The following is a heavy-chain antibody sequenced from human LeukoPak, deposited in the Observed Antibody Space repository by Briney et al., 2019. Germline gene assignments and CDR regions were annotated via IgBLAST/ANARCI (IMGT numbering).Heavy chain of an antibody. J-gene: IGHJ4*02. Sequence: RRSLRLSCAPSGFTFSSYAMHWVRQAPGKGLEWVAVISYDVSKKYYTDSVKGRFTIPRNNSMNTLYLQMNSMRAEDTAVYYCARGGYYYDSSGIDYWGQGTMVTVSS. CDR1: GFTFSSYA. D-gene: IGHD3-22*01. CDR3: ARGGYYYDSSGIDY. CDR2: ISYDVSKK. V-gene: IGHV3-30-3*01.